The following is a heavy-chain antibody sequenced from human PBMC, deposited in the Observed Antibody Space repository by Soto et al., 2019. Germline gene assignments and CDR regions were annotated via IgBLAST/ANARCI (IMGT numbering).Heavy chain of an antibody. CDR1: GGSVSSGSYY. Sequence: QVQLQESGPGLVKPSETLSLTCTVSGGSVSSGSYYWSWIRQPPGKGLEWIGYIYYSGSTNYNPSLKSRVAQSVDTAKNQFSLKLSAVTAADTAVYYWASQYYDFWSGYTRLSAPPEGDWGQGTLVTVSS. V-gene: IGHV4-61*01. J-gene: IGHJ4*02. D-gene: IGHD3-3*01. CDR2: IYYSGST. CDR3: ASQYYDFWSGYTRLSAPPEGD.